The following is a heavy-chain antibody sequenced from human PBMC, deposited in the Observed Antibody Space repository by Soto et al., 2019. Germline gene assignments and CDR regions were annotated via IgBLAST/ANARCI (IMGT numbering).Heavy chain of an antibody. J-gene: IGHJ5*02. CDR3: ARVGAIFGVVTTFFDP. CDR1: GGSISSYY. V-gene: IGHV4-59*01. Sequence: SETLSLTCTVSGGSISSYYWSWIRQPPGKGLEWIGYIYYSGSTNYNPSLKSRVTISVDTSKNQFSLKLSSVTAADTAVYYCARVGAIFGVVTTFFDPWGQGTLVTVSS. D-gene: IGHD3-3*01. CDR2: IYYSGST.